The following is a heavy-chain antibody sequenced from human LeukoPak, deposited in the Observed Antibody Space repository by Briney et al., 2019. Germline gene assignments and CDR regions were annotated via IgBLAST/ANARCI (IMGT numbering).Heavy chain of an antibody. V-gene: IGHV3-30-3*01. CDR1: GFTFSSYA. D-gene: IGHD3-22*01. Sequence: PGGSLRLSCAASGFTFSSYAMHWVRQAPGKGLEWVAVISYDGSNKYYADSVKGRFTISRDNSKNTLYLQMNSLRAEDTAVYYCASAYDSSGYPQSPFDYWGQGTLVTVSS. CDR3: ASAYDSSGYPQSPFDY. J-gene: IGHJ4*02. CDR2: ISYDGSNK.